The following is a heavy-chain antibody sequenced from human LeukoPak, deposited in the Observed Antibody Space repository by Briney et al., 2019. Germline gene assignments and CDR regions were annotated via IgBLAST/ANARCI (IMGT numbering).Heavy chain of an antibody. CDR1: GFTFNDYA. V-gene: IGHV3-30*02. CDR3: AKSDGHGTGYGFRI. D-gene: IGHD6-19*01. Sequence: GGSLRLSCAASGFTFNDYAMYWVRQSPGRGLEWVALIRDDGSDTYHADSVKGRFTISRDNSKNTVFLRMNSLRGEGSAIYYCAKSDGHGTGYGFRIWGQGTMVTVSS. J-gene: IGHJ3*02. CDR2: IRDDGSDT.